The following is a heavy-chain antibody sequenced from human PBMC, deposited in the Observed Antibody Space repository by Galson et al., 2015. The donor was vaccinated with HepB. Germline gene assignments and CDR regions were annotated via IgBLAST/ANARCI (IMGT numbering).Heavy chain of an antibody. D-gene: IGHD6-19*01. V-gene: IGHV3-30*02. Sequence: SLRLSCAASGFTFSSYGMHWVRQAPGKGLEWVAFIRYDGSNKYYADSVKGRFTISRDNSKNTLYLQMNSLRAEDTAVYYCAKDLKQWLVWGSAVDYWGQGTLVTVSS. CDR2: IRYDGSNK. J-gene: IGHJ4*02. CDR1: GFTFSSYG. CDR3: AKDLKQWLVWGSAVDY.